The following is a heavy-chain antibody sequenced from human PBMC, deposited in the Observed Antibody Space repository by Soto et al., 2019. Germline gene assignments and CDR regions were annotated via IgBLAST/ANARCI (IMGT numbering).Heavy chain of an antibody. Sequence: GQRLEWMGWINAGNGNTKYSQKFQGRVTITRDTSASTAYMEPSSLRSEDTAVYSCARQMVRGVILDYWGQGTLVPVSS. J-gene: IGHJ4*02. CDR2: INAGNGNT. CDR3: ARQMVRGVILDY. V-gene: IGHV1-3*01. D-gene: IGHD3-10*01.